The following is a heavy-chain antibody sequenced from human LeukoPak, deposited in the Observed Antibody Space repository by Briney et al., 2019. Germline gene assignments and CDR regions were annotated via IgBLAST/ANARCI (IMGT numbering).Heavy chain of an antibody. V-gene: IGHV3-23*01. Sequence: GGSLRLSCVASGSTFSSYSMTWVRQAPGKGLEWVLGISGGGENTYYADSVKGRFTISRDNSKNTLYLQMHSLRAEDTAVYYCARRIAARPWSPPFDYWGQGTLVTVSS. J-gene: IGHJ4*02. D-gene: IGHD6-6*01. CDR2: ISGGGENT. CDR1: GSTFSSYS. CDR3: ARRIAARPWSPPFDY.